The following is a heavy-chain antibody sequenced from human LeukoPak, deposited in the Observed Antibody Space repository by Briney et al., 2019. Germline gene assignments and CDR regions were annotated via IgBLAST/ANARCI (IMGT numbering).Heavy chain of an antibody. CDR2: ITHSRST. Sequence: KPSETLSLTCTVSGGSISSSSHYWGWIRQPPGKGLEWIGEITHSRSTNYSPSLKSRLTISVDTSKNQFSLKLISVTAADTALYVCARGIKQVWSGYPTAKTRREYYFDFWGQGTLVTVSS. CDR1: GGSISSSSHY. J-gene: IGHJ4*02. V-gene: IGHV4-39*07. D-gene: IGHD3-3*01. CDR3: ARGIKQVWSGYPTAKTRREYYFDF.